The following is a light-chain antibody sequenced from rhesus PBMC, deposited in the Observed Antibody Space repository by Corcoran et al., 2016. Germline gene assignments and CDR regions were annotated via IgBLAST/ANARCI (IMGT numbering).Light chain of an antibody. CDR1: QGISNA. V-gene: IGKV1-33*02. CDR3: QQGYSTPFT. Sequence: DIQMSQSPSSLSASVGDKVTITCRASQGISNALAWYQQKPGKAPKYLIYAASSLESGVPSRFSGSRTGTDFNLTISSLQPEDFATYYCQQGYSTPFTFGPGTKLDIK. J-gene: IGKJ3*01. CDR2: AAS.